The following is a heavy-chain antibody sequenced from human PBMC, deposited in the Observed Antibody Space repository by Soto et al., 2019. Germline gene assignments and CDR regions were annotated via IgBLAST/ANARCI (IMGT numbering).Heavy chain of an antibody. J-gene: IGHJ6*02. D-gene: IGHD3-10*01. CDR3: ARQGFGPLHGLVDV. CDR2: VHHSWGS. CDR1: GGSISSYY. V-gene: IGHV4-59*08. Sequence: PSETLSLTCTVSGGSISSYYWSWFRQSPGKRMEWTGYVHHSWGSSYNPSLQSRVAISLDTSKSQFSLKVTSVTATDTAVYYCARQGFGPLHGLVDVWGQGTTVTVSS.